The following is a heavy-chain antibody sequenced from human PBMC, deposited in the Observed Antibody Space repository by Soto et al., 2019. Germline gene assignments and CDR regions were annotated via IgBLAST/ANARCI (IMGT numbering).Heavy chain of an antibody. CDR3: ARELGYCSSTSCYTVFWFDP. D-gene: IGHD2-2*02. CDR2: IIPIFDTA. J-gene: IGHJ5*02. Sequence: QVQLVQSGAEVKKPGSSVKVSCKASGGTFSSYAISWVRQAPGQGLEWMGGIIPIFDTANYAQKFQGRVTITADESTSTAYMELSSLRSEDTAVYYCARELGYCSSTSCYTVFWFDPWGQGTLVTVSS. CDR1: GGTFSSYA. V-gene: IGHV1-69*01.